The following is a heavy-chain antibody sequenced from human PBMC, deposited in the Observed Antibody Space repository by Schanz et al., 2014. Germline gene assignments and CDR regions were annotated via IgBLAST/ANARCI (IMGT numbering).Heavy chain of an antibody. V-gene: IGHV3-30*02. CDR2: IRSDERDK. J-gene: IGHJ6*02. Sequence: QVQLVESGGGVVQPGGSLRLSCAASGFTFSNFGIHWVRQAPGMGLEWVALIRSDERDKCYADSVRGRFTISRDTAKNTVFLQMNNLRAEDTAVYYCARGASRDYFAMDVWGQGTTVTVSS. CDR3: ARGASRDYFAMDV. CDR1: GFTFSNFG.